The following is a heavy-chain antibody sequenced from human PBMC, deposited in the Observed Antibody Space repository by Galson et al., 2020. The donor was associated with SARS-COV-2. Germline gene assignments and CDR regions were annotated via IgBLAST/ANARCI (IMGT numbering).Heavy chain of an antibody. V-gene: IGHV3-7*01. CDR1: GFTFKEIR. J-gene: IGHJ4*02. Sequence: GGSPRISCEVFGFTFKEIRMSWFRQAPGKGLEWVANIKGDGSETNYADFVKGRFSISRDNAANSLYLQMNSLRVEDSAVYYCSREGWQGGYWGQGTRVTVSS. D-gene: IGHD6-19*01. CDR2: IKGDGSET. CDR3: SREGWQGGY.